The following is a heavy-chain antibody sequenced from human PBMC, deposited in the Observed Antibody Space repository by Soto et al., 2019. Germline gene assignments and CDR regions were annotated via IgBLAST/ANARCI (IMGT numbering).Heavy chain of an antibody. Sequence: EVQLLESGGGLGQPGGSLRLSCATSGFTISNFWMTWVRQAPGKGLEWVANIKQDGSEKYYVDSVKGRFTISRDNAKNSLYLQMNSMRALDTAVYYCARAVTGTPDYWGQGTMVTVSS. CDR1: GFTISNFW. CDR2: IKQDGSEK. D-gene: IGHD1-7*01. V-gene: IGHV3-7*01. J-gene: IGHJ4*02. CDR3: ARAVTGTPDY.